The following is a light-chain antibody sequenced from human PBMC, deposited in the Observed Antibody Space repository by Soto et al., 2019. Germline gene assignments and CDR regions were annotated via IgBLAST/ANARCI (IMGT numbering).Light chain of an antibody. Sequence: DIQMTQSPSTLSASVGDRVTITCRASQSITSWLAWYQQKPRKAPKVLIYHASTLESGVPSRFSGSGSGTEFTLTISSLQPDDFATYYCQQYNSYWTFGQGTKVEIK. CDR3: QQYNSYWT. CDR1: QSITSW. CDR2: HAS. V-gene: IGKV1-5*01. J-gene: IGKJ1*01.